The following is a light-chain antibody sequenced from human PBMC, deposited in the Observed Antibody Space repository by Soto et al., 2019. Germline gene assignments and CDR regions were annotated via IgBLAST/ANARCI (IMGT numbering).Light chain of an antibody. J-gene: IGKJ4*02. CDR3: QQNNTFLPLT. CDR2: GAS. CDR1: QGISNW. Sequence: DIQMTQSPSSVSASVGDRVTITCRASQGISNWLAWYQQQPGKAPKLLISGASSLQSGVPSRFSGGGSGTHFTLIISSLQPEDFATYYCQQNNTFLPLTFGGGTKVEI. V-gene: IGKV1-12*01.